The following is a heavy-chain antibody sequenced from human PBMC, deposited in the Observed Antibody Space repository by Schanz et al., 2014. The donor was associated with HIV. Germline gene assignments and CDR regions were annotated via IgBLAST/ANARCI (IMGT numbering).Heavy chain of an antibody. CDR2: IWHDGSNK. CDR3: ARDRMTANWKNDMDV. CDR1: GFIFSRYG. Sequence: QVQLVESGGGVVQPGRSLRLSCAASGFIFSRYGMYWVRQAPGKGLEWVAVIWHDGSNKYYADSVKGRFSISRDNSKNTVYLQMNSLRAEDTAVYYCARDRMTANWKNDMDVWGQGTTVTVSS. D-gene: IGHD2-21*02. J-gene: IGHJ6*02. V-gene: IGHV3-33*01.